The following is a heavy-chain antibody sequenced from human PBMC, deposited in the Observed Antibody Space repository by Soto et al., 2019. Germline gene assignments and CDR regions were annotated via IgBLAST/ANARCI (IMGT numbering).Heavy chain of an antibody. CDR1: GFPFSSYW. CDR3: AREYYGLLTGYYTDY. Sequence: EVQLVESGGDLVKRGGSLRLSCAASGFPFSSYWMHWVRHTPGKGLDWVARISGDGVTTYYADSVTGRFTVSRDNAKNTLSLQISVLRAEDTAVYYCAREYYGLLTGYYTDYWGQGTLVSVSS. V-gene: IGHV3-74*01. J-gene: IGHJ4*02. D-gene: IGHD3-9*01. CDR2: ISGDGVTT.